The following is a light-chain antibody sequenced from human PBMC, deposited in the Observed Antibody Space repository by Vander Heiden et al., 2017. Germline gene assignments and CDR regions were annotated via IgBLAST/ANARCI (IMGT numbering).Light chain of an antibody. CDR2: TNR. CDR3: QSYDNSLRGWV. J-gene: IGLJ3*02. Sequence: QYGLTQQPSVSGAPGQRVTISCTGSTSNIGAGYDVHWYQQLPGTAPKLLMYTNRNRPSGVPDRFSGSKSGTSASLAITGLQAEDEADYYCQSYDNSLRGWVFGGGTKLTVL. V-gene: IGLV1-40*01. CDR1: TSNIGAGYD.